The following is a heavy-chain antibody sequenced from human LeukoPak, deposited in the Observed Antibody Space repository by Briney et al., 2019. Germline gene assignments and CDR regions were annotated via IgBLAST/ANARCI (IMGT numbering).Heavy chain of an antibody. D-gene: IGHD3-9*01. Sequence: GTSLRLSCAASGFTFSNYAMSWVRQAPGKGLEWVSAITGSDGTTYYADSVKGRFTISRDNSKNTLYLQMNSLRVEDTAVYYCAQWGDYDILTGYVSDYWGQGTLVTVSS. CDR3: AQWGDYDILTGYVSDY. CDR1: GFTFSNYA. V-gene: IGHV3-23*01. J-gene: IGHJ4*02. CDR2: ITGSDGTT.